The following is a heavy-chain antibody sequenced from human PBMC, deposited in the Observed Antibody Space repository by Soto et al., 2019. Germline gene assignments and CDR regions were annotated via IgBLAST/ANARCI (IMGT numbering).Heavy chain of an antibody. J-gene: IGHJ4*02. CDR3: ARHQWEVLDC. Sequence: QLQLQESGPGLVKPSETLSLTCTVSGGSISSSSYYWGWIRQPPGKGLEWIGSIYYSGTTYYNPSLKSRVTLSVDTSKNQFSLKLSSVTAADTAVYYCARHQWEVLDCWGQGTLVTVSS. CDR1: GGSISSSSYY. V-gene: IGHV4-39*01. D-gene: IGHD1-26*01. CDR2: IYYSGTT.